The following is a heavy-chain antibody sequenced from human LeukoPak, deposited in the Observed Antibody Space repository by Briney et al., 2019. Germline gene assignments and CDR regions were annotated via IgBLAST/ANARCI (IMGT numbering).Heavy chain of an antibody. Sequence: GSLRLSCAATGFTVSSNYMNWIRQPPGKGLEWIGHIYHSGSTNYNPSLKSRVTISVDTSKNEFSLKLSSVTAADTAVYFCARGSYCSGGTCMFDYWGQGTLVTVSS. J-gene: IGHJ4*02. CDR3: ARGSYCSGGTCMFDY. CDR1: GFTVSSNY. V-gene: IGHV4-59*02. D-gene: IGHD2-15*01. CDR2: IYHSGST.